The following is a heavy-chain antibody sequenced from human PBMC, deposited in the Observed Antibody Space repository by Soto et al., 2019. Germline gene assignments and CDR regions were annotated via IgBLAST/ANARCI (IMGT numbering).Heavy chain of an antibody. Sequence: GGSLRLSCAASGFTFSSYGMHWVRQAPGKGLEWVAVIWYDGSNKYYADSVKGRFTISRDNSKNTLYLQMNSLRAEDTAVYYCARTSGWDDYYYGMDVWGQGTTVTVSS. V-gene: IGHV3-33*01. CDR3: ARTSGWDDYYYGMDV. CDR1: GFTFSSYG. J-gene: IGHJ6*02. D-gene: IGHD6-19*01. CDR2: IWYDGSNK.